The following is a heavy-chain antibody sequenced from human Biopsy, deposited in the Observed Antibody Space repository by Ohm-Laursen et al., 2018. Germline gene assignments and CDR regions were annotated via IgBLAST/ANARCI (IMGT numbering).Heavy chain of an antibody. CDR3: AIDRVPRRGVMPVYYYGMDV. Sequence: GTLSLTCSVSGGSVSSSNYYWNWIRQTPGKGLEWIGFIYNTERTNYNPSLKSRVAISLDTSKNQLSLELSSVIPSDTAVYYCAIDRVPRRGVMPVYYYGMDVWGQGSTVTVSS. CDR1: GGSVSSSNYY. J-gene: IGHJ6*02. CDR2: IYNTERT. D-gene: IGHD2-21*01. V-gene: IGHV4-61*01.